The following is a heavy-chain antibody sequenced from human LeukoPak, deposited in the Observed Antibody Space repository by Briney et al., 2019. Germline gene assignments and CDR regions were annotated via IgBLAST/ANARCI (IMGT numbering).Heavy chain of an antibody. CDR3: ARDYGDKGGGFFDY. J-gene: IGHJ4*02. CDR1: GASISSSTDY. V-gene: IGHV4-39*07. Sequence: SETLSLTCTVSGASISSSTDYWGWIRQPPGKGLEWIANIYYSGSTYYNPSLKSRVTISVDTSKNQFSLKLSSVTAADTAVYYCARDYGDKGGGFFDYWGQGTLVTVSS. D-gene: IGHD4-17*01. CDR2: IYYSGST.